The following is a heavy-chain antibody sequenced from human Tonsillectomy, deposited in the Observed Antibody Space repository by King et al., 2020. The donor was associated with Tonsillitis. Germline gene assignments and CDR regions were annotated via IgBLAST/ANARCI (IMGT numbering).Heavy chain of an antibody. CDR1: RFAFSYST. V-gene: IGHV3-30*04. CDR3: AREGHAFDI. Sequence: VQLVESGGGVVQPGKSLRLSCAAFRFAFSYSTMQWVRQAPGKGLEWVASVSYDGNHEQYADSVKGRFTISRDNFKNTLFLQMNSLRAEDTAVYYCAREGHAFDIWGQGTMVTVSS. CDR2: VSYDGNHE. J-gene: IGHJ3*02.